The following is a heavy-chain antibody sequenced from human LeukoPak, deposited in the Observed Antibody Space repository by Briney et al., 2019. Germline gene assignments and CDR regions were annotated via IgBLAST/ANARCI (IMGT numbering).Heavy chain of an antibody. CDR3: ARGRDGYNLDSY. D-gene: IGHD5-24*01. CDR2: IIPIFGTA. V-gene: IGHV1-69*13. J-gene: IGHJ4*02. CDR1: GGTFSSYA. Sequence: ASVKVSCKASGGTFSSYAISWVRQAPGQGLEWMGGIIPIFGTANYAQKFQGRVTITADESTSTAYMELSSLRSEDTAVYYCARGRDGYNLDSYWGQGTLVTVSS.